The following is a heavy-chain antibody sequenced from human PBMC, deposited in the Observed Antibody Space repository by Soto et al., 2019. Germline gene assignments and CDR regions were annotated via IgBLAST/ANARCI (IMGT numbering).Heavy chain of an antibody. CDR1: GYTFTSYD. Sequence: ASVTVSCKPSGYTFTSYDINWVRQATGPGREGMGWMNPNSGNTGYAQKFQGRVTMTRNTSISTAYMELGSLRSEDTAVYYCARGPRYSYPEYYFDYWGQGTLVTVSS. D-gene: IGHD5-18*01. CDR3: ARGPRYSYPEYYFDY. J-gene: IGHJ4*02. CDR2: MNPNSGNT. V-gene: IGHV1-8*01.